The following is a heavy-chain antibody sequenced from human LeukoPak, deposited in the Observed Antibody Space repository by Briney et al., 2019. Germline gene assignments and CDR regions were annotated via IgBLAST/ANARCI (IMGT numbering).Heavy chain of an antibody. CDR3: ARSYSSGWYYFDY. CDR1: GFSFSGHW. CDR2: ITPDGTDT. V-gene: IGHV3-74*03. D-gene: IGHD6-19*01. J-gene: IGHJ4*02. Sequence: GGSLRLSCVASGFSFSGHWMHWVRQAPGKGLVAVSRITPDGTDTAYADSVKGRFTISRDNAKNSLYLQMNSLRAEDTAVYYCARSYSSGWYYFDYWGQGTLVTVSS.